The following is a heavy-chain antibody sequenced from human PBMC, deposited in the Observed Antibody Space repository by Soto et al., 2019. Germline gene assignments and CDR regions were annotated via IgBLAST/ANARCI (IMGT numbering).Heavy chain of an antibody. Sequence: SVKVSCKASGGLFSSYPISWVRQVPGQGLEWMGGIIPVFQTAYYTQRFQGRVTITADKSTNTAYMELSSLRSEDTAIYYCARGGSGYTWFNEFWGQGTLVTVSS. CDR2: IIPVFQTA. J-gene: IGHJ4*02. CDR1: GGLFSSYP. CDR3: ARGGSGYTWFNEF. V-gene: IGHV1-69*06. D-gene: IGHD3-22*01.